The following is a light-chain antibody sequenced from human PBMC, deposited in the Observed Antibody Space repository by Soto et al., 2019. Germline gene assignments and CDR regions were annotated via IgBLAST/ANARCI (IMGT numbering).Light chain of an antibody. Sequence: DIVMTQSPDSLAVSLGERATINCKSSQSLFYSSNNKDYLAWYQQKPGQPPRLLIYWASTRESGVPERFSGSGSGTDFTLTVSSLQAEDVAVYYCQQSFNTPWTFGQGTKVEIK. V-gene: IGKV4-1*01. CDR3: QQSFNTPWT. CDR1: QSLFYSSNNKDY. J-gene: IGKJ1*01. CDR2: WAS.